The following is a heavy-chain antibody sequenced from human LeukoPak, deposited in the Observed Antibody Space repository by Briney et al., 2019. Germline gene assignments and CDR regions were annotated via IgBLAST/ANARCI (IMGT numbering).Heavy chain of an antibody. D-gene: IGHD3-10*01. CDR1: GYSFTAFY. Sequence: GAPVKPSCKTSGYSFTAFYIHWVRQAPGQGLEWMGWIHLRRGDTNNAQKLQGMVTMSTVSSISTAYLDLSRLRSDDTAVYYCARDGDYGTGSYYRGCIDSWGQGTPVTVSP. CDR3: ARDGDYGTGSYYRGCIDS. CDR2: IHLRRGDT. J-gene: IGHJ4*02. V-gene: IGHV1-2*02.